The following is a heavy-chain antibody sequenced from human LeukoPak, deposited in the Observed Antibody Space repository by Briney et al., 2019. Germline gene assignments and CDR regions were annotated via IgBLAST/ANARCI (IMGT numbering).Heavy chain of an antibody. V-gene: IGHV3-23*01. D-gene: IGHD2-2*01. J-gene: IGHJ4*02. CDR3: AKDRIVVVPAAISRPYYFDY. CDR2: ISGSGGST. CDR1: GFTFSSYA. Sequence: GSVRLSCAASGFTFSSYAMSWVRQAPGKGLEWVSAISGSGGSTYYADSVKGRFTISRDNSKNTLYLQMNSLRAEDTAVYYCAKDRIVVVPAAISRPYYFDYWGQGTLVTVSS.